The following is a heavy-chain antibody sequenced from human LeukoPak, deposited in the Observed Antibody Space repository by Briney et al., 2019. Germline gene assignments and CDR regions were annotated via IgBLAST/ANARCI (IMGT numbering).Heavy chain of an antibody. CDR1: GFTFSSSA. J-gene: IGHJ4*02. CDR3: AREAVAVAGHFDY. CDR2: ISNNGGYT. Sequence: GGSLRLSCAASGFTFSSSAMSWVRQAPGKGLEWVSAISNNGGYTYYADSVQGRFTISRDNSKSTLCLQMNSLRAEDTAVYYCAREAVAVAGHFDYWGQGTLVTVSS. D-gene: IGHD6-19*01. V-gene: IGHV3-23*01.